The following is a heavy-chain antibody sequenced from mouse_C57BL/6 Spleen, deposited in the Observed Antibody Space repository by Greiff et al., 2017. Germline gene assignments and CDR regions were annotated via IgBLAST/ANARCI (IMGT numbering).Heavy chain of an antibody. D-gene: IGHD1-1*01. J-gene: IGHJ4*01. CDR3: ARENSLRDHYAMDY. CDR2: INPNNGGT. V-gene: IGHV1-18*01. CDR1: GYTFTDYN. Sequence: EVQLQQSGPELVKPGASVKIPCKASGYTFTDYNMDWVKQSHGKSLEWIGDINPNNGGTIYNQKFKGKATLTVDKSSSTAYMELRSLTSEDTAVYYCARENSLRDHYAMDYWGQGTSVTVSS.